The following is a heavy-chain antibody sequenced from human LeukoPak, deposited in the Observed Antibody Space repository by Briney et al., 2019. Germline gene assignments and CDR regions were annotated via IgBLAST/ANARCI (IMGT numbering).Heavy chain of an antibody. D-gene: IGHD6-13*01. CDR1: GFTFSSSS. CDR2: ISASGVST. CDR3: AKVGSRAAGTLLNWFDP. V-gene: IGHV3-23*01. J-gene: IGHJ5*02. Sequence: PGGSLRLSCAASGFTFSSSSMSWVRQAPGKGLEWVSGISASGVSTNYADSVKGRFTISRDNSKRTVFLQMNSLRAEDTALYYCAKVGSRAAGTLLNWFDPWGQGTLVTVSS.